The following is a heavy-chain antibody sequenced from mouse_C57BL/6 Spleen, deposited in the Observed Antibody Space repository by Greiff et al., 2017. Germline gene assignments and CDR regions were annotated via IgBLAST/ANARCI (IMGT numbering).Heavy chain of an antibody. CDR1: GYTFTSYW. CDR2: INPGNGGT. D-gene: IGHD5-1*01. CDR3: AREEYDCAMDY. Sequence: QVQLKQPGTELVKPGASVKLSCKASGYTFTSYWMHWVKQRPGQGLEWIGNINPGNGGTNYNEKFKSKATLTVDKSSSTAYMQLSSLTSEDSAVYYWAREEYDCAMDYWGQGTSVTVSS. J-gene: IGHJ4*01. V-gene: IGHV1-53*01.